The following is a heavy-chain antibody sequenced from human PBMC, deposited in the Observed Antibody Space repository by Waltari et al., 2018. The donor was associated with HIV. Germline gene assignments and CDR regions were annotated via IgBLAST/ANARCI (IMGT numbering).Heavy chain of an antibody. Sequence: QVQLVDSGGGVVQPGRSLRLPCAASGFTSISNALNGVRQAAAKGLGWVAVISYDGRHIFYADSVRGRVTISRDNSKNTLYLQMNSLTPADTAVYYCARAYNWNIRSPGFCDFWGQGTLVTVSS. V-gene: IGHV3-30*04. D-gene: IGHD1-20*01. CDR3: ARAYNWNIRSPGFCDF. CDR1: GFTSISNA. J-gene: IGHJ4*02. CDR2: ISYDGRHI.